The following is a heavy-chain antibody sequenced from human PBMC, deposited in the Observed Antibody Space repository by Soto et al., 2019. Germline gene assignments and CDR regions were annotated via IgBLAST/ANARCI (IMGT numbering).Heavy chain of an antibody. CDR1: GFTFSSYA. V-gene: IGHV3-23*01. D-gene: IGHD2-2*01. J-gene: IGHJ6*03. CDR3: AKEGCSSTSCYGYYYYYMDV. Sequence: GGSLRLSCAASGFTFSSYAMSWVRQAPGKGLEWVSAISGSGGSTYYADSVKGRFTISRDNSKNTLYLQMNSLRAEDMAVYYCAKEGCSSTSCYGYYYYYMDVWGKGTTVTVSS. CDR2: ISGSGGST.